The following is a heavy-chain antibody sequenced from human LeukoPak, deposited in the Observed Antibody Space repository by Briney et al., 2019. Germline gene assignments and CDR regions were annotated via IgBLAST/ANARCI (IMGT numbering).Heavy chain of an antibody. V-gene: IGHV3-30*18. CDR1: GFTFSSNG. CDR3: AKIGPLVVVVPAAPDEYGMDV. J-gene: IGHJ6*04. Sequence: GGSRRLSCEASGFTFSSNGVHWVRQAPGKGLEWVALISYDGVNKFYADSVRGRFIISRDNSKNALYLQMNSLRVEDTAVYYCAKIGPLVVVVPAAPDEYGMDVWGKGTTVTVSS. D-gene: IGHD2-2*01. CDR2: ISYDGVNK.